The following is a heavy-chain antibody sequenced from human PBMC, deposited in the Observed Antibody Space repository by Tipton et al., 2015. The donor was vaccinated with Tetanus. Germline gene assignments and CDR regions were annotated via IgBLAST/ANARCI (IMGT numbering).Heavy chain of an antibody. D-gene: IGHD3-16*01. J-gene: IGHJ4*02. Sequence: SLRLSCAASGFTFSNYWMNWVRQAPGKGLEWVAKIDPDGSAKCYVDSVKGRFTLSRDNDKNSLYLQMNSLRAEDTAVYYCAGTNIPWGEAAYWGQGTLVTVSS. CDR3: AGTNIPWGEAAY. CDR2: IDPDGSAK. CDR1: GFTFSNYW. V-gene: IGHV3-7*01.